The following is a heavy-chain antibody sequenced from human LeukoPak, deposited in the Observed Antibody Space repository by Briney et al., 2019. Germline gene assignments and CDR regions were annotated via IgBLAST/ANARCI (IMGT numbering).Heavy chain of an antibody. CDR1: GFTFSSYA. J-gene: IGHJ6*02. D-gene: IGHD6-13*01. CDR2: ISYDGSNK. V-gene: IGHV3-30-3*01. Sequence: PGGSLRLSCAASGFTFSSYAMHRVRQAPGKGLEWVAVISYDGSNKYYADSVKGRFTISRDNAKNSLYLQMNSLRAEDTAVYYCARVRAAAGSLGGRHYYHYGMDVWGQGTTVTVSS. CDR3: ARVRAAAGSLGGRHYYHYGMDV.